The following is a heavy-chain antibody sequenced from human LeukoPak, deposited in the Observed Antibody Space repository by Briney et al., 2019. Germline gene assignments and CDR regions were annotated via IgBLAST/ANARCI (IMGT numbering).Heavy chain of an antibody. V-gene: IGHV1-69*13. Sequence: ASVKVSCKASGGTFSSYAISWVRQAPGQGLEWMGGIIPIFGTANYAQKFQGRVTITADESTSTAYMELSSLRSEDTAVYYCARESITIFGVVIENYYYYGMDVWGQGTTVTVFS. CDR1: GGTFSSYA. D-gene: IGHD3-3*01. CDR2: IIPIFGTA. CDR3: ARESITIFGVVIENYYYYGMDV. J-gene: IGHJ6*02.